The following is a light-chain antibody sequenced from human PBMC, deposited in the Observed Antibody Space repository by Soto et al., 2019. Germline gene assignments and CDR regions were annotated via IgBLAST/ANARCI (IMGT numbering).Light chain of an antibody. CDR3: QQSYSTPRT. CDR1: QSISSY. V-gene: IGKV1-39*01. J-gene: IGKJ1*01. CDR2: AAS. Sequence: DIQMTQSPSSLSASVRDRVTITCRASQSISSYLNWYQQKPGKAPKLLIYAASSLQSGVPSRFSGSGSGTDFTLTVSSLQPEDFATYFCQQSYSTPRTFSQGTKVEVK.